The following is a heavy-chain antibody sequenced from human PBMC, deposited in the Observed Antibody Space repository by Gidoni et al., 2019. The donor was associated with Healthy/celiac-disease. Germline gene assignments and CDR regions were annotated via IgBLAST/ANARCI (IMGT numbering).Heavy chain of an antibody. J-gene: IGHJ4*02. CDR3: ARSDSSSWYLDY. Sequence: QVQLVQSGAEVKKRGASVKVSCKASGYTFTSYDLNWVRQATGPGLEWMGWMNPNSGNTGYAQKFQGRVTMTRNTSISTAYMELSSLRSEDTAVYYCARSDSSSWYLDYWGQGTLVTVSS. CDR1: GYTFTSYD. V-gene: IGHV1-8*01. CDR2: MNPNSGNT. D-gene: IGHD6-13*01.